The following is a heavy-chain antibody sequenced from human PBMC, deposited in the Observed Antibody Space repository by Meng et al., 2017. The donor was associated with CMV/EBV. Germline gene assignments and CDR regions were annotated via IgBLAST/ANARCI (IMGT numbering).Heavy chain of an antibody. D-gene: IGHD7-27*01. V-gene: IGHV3-21*02. Sequence: EVQLVEPVESLVKPGGSLRLSCAVSQPIFSTYDMNRVRQAPGKGLEWVASIGRSGTDIAYSDSVRGRFTISRDIPKNSLYLNMNSLRVEDTAVYYCATDPNWGTLWGQGALVTVSS. CDR2: IGRSGTDI. CDR3: ATDPNWGTL. CDR1: QPIFSTYD. J-gene: IGHJ4*02.